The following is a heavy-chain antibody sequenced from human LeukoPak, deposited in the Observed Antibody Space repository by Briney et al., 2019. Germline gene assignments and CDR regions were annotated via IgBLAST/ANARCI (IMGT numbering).Heavy chain of an antibody. CDR1: GFTYSSYG. CDR3: AKAHQGYSHALDY. V-gene: IGHV3-23*01. Sequence: GGSLRLSCAASGFTYSSYGMSWVRQAPGKGLEWVSSLSGSGGSTYYADSVKGRFTISRDNSKNTLYLQMNTLRAEDTAVYYCAKAHQGYSHALDYWGQGTLITVSS. J-gene: IGHJ4*02. CDR2: LSGSGGST. D-gene: IGHD5-18*01.